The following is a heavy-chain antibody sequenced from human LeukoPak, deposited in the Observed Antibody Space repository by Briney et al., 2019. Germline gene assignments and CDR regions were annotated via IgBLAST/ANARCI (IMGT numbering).Heavy chain of an antibody. D-gene: IGHD1-26*01. V-gene: IGHV1-58*01. CDR1: GFTFTSSA. Sequence: ASVKVSCKASGFTFTSSAVQWVRQARGQRLEWIGWIVVGSGNTNYAQKFQERVTITRDMSTSTAYMELSSLRSEDTAVYYCGANPGSHEWPELFDYWGQGTLVTVSS. J-gene: IGHJ4*02. CDR3: GANPGSHEWPELFDY. CDR2: IVVGSGNT.